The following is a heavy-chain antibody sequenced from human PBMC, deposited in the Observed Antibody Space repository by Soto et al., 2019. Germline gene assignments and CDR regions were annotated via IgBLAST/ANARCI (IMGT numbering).Heavy chain of an antibody. D-gene: IGHD2-8*02. J-gene: IGHJ4*02. V-gene: IGHV4-34*01. CDR1: GGSFSGYY. CDR3: ARDKITGLFDY. Sequence: PSETLSLTCAVYGGSFSGYYWTWIRQPPGTGLEWIGEINHSGSTNYNPSLRSRVTISVDTSKNQFSLKLTSVTAADTAVYYCARDKITGLFDYWGQGTLVTVSS. CDR2: INHSGST.